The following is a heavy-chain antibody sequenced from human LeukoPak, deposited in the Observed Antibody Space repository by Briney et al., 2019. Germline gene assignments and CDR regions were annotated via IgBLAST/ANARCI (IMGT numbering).Heavy chain of an antibody. Sequence: PGGSLRLSCAASGFTFSSYGMHWVRQAPGKGLEWVAVIWYDGSNKYYADSVKGRFTISRDNSKNTLYLQMNSLRAEDTAVYYCARDGPDCSGGSCYLYYYYYGMDVWGQGTTVTVSS. V-gene: IGHV3-30*19. CDR1: GFTFSSYG. J-gene: IGHJ6*02. CDR3: ARDGPDCSGGSCYLYYYYYGMDV. CDR2: IWYDGSNK. D-gene: IGHD2-15*01.